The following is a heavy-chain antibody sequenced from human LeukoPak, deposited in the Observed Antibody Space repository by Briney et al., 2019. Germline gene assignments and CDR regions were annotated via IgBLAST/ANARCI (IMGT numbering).Heavy chain of an antibody. D-gene: IGHD3-16*01. CDR3: ARDLKVRGRPGTFEI. J-gene: IGHJ3*02. CDR1: GYSVRSYG. Sequence: PRASVKVSCKASGYSVRSYGISWVRQTPGQGLEWMGWVNNNIVNTNNGKKFQGRVTVTTDTSTSTAYMELRSLRFDDTAVYYCARDLKVRGRPGTFEIWGQGTTVIVS. CDR2: VNNNIVNT. V-gene: IGHV1-18*01.